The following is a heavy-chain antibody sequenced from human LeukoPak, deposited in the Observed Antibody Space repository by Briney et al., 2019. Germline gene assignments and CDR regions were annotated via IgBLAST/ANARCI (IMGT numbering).Heavy chain of an antibody. J-gene: IGHJ6*03. D-gene: IGHD5-18*01. CDR1: GFTFSDYY. CDR3: ATKGPTAMAVWGLPYYMAV. CDR2: ISSSGSTI. V-gene: IGHV3-11*01. Sequence: KPGGSLRLSCAASGFTFSDYYMSWLRQAPGKGLEWVSYISSSGSTIYYAASVKGRFTISRDNAKNSLYLQMNSLRAEDTAVYYCATKGPTAMAVWGLPYYMAVWGKGTTVTVSS.